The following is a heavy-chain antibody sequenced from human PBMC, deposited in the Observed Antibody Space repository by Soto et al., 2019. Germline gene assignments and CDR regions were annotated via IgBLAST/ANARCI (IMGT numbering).Heavy chain of an antibody. CDR1: GYTFTSYG. CDR2: ISAYNGNT. J-gene: IGHJ6*03. CDR3: ARDLLVLAARSWYMDV. Sequence: GASVKVSCKASGYTFTSYGISWVRQAPGQGLEWMGWISAYNGNTNYAQKLQGRVTMTTDTSTSTAYMELRSLRSDDTAVYYCARDLLVLAARSWYMDVWGKGTTVTVSS. V-gene: IGHV1-18*01. D-gene: IGHD6-6*01.